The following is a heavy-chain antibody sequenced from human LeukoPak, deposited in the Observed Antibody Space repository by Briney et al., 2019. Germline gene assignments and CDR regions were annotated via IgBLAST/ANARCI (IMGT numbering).Heavy chain of an antibody. V-gene: IGHV4-39*01. CDR3: ASIAVAGTLFDY. D-gene: IGHD6-19*01. CDR1: GGSISSSSYY. CDR2: IYYSGST. Sequence: TSETLSLTCTVSGGSISSSSYYWGWIRQPPGNGLEWIGSIYYSGSTYYNPSLKSRVTISVDTSKNQFSLKLSSVTAADTAVYYCASIAVAGTLFDYWGQGTLVTVSS. J-gene: IGHJ4*02.